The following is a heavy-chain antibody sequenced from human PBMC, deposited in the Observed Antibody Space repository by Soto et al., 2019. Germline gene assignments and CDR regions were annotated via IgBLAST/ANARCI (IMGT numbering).Heavy chain of an antibody. CDR1: GGSISSYY. CDR2: IYYSGGT. D-gene: IGHD1-26*01. Sequence: QVQLQESGPGLEKPSETLSLTCTVSGGSISSYYWSWIRQPPGKGLEWIGYIYYSGGTKYNPSLKSRVTISVDTSKNQFSLKLSSVTAADTAVYYCARTPGAKSYTLSWGQGTLVTVSS. V-gene: IGHV4-59*01. J-gene: IGHJ5*02. CDR3: ARTPGAKSYTLS.